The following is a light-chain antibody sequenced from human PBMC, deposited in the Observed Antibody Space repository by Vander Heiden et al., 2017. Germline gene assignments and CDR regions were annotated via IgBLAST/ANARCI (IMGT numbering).Light chain of an antibody. J-gene: IGKJ3*01. CDR3: QQSDSTPVT. CDR1: QSISSY. CDR2: AAS. V-gene: IGKV1-39*01. Sequence: GDRVTITCRASQSISSYLNWYQQKPGKAPKLLIYAASSLQSGVPSRFSGSGSGTDFTLTISRLQPEDFATYYCQQSDSTPVTFGHGTKVDIK.